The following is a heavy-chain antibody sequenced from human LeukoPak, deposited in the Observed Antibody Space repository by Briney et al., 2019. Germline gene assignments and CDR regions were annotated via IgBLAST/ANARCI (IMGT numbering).Heavy chain of an antibody. CDR2: INSDGSST. J-gene: IGHJ3*02. CDR1: GFTFSSYW. Sequence: GGSRRLSCAASGFTFSSYWMHWVRQAPGKGLVWVSRINSDGSSTSYADSVKGRFTISRDNAKNTLYLQMNSLRAEDTAVYYCARDPYSSGLDAFDIWGQGTMVTVSS. D-gene: IGHD6-19*01. CDR3: ARDPYSSGLDAFDI. V-gene: IGHV3-74*01.